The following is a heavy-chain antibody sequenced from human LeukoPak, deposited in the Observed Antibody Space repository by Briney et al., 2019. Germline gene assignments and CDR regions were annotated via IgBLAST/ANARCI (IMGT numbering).Heavy chain of an antibody. J-gene: IGHJ6*02. CDR3: ARDRRMVRGVIKLPYYYYGMDV. CDR2: VSGSGDRM. D-gene: IGHD3-10*01. V-gene: IGHV3-23*01. Sequence: GGSLRLSCAASGFTSSSYALNWVRQAPGKGLEWVATVSGSGDRMYHADSVKGRFTISRDNSKNTIYLQMNSLRAEDTAVYYCARDRRMVRGVIKLPYYYYGMDVWGQGTTVTVSS. CDR1: GFTSSSYA.